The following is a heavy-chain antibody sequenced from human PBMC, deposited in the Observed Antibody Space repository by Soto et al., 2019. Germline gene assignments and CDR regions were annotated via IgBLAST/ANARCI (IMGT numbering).Heavy chain of an antibody. CDR2: IWYDGSNK. Sequence: QVQLVESGGGVVQPGRSLRLSCAASGFTFSSYGMHWVRQAPGKGLGWVAVIWYDGSNKYYADSVKGRFTISRDNSKNTLYLQMNSLRAEDTAVYYCAREACSGGSCYAEAFDIWGQGPMVTVSS. CDR1: GFTFSSYG. D-gene: IGHD2-15*01. J-gene: IGHJ3*02. V-gene: IGHV3-33*01. CDR3: AREACSGGSCYAEAFDI.